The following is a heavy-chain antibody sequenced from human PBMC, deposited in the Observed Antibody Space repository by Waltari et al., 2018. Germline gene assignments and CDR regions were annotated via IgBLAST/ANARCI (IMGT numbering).Heavy chain of an antibody. CDR1: GFTFSSYG. D-gene: IGHD1-26*01. CDR2: IRYDGSNK. V-gene: IGHV3-30*02. Sequence: QVQLVESGGGVVQPGGSLRLSCAASGFTFSSYGMHWVRQAPGKGLEWVAFIRYDGSNKYYADSVKGRFTISRDNSKNTLYLQMNSLRAEDTAVYYCAKVGRYFVYWGQGTLVTVSS. J-gene: IGHJ4*02. CDR3: AKVGRYFVY.